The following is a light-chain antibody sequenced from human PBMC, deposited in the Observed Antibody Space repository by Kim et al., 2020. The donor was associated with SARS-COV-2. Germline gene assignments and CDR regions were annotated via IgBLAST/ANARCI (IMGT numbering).Light chain of an antibody. CDR1: QSLNSDY. Sequence: EIVLTQSPGTLSLSPGDRATLSCRASQSLNSDYLAWYQQKPGQAPRLLIYGVSTRATGIPGRFSGSGSGTDYTLAISRLEPEDFAVYYCQLYGRSPFMYTFGQGTKLEIK. J-gene: IGKJ2*01. CDR3: QLYGRSPFMYT. CDR2: GVS. V-gene: IGKV3-20*01.